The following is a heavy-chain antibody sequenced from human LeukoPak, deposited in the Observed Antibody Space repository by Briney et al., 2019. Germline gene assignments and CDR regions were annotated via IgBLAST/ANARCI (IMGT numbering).Heavy chain of an antibody. J-gene: IGHJ4*02. CDR1: GFTFSGYG. CDR2: ISGSGGST. Sequence: GGSLRLSCAASGFTFSGYGMSWVRQAPGKGLKWVSAISGSGGSTYYADSVKGRITISRDNSKNTLYLQMNSLRAEDTTVYYCAKGVGYCSGGSCQQFDYWGQGTLVTVSS. D-gene: IGHD2-15*01. CDR3: AKGVGYCSGGSCQQFDY. V-gene: IGHV3-23*01.